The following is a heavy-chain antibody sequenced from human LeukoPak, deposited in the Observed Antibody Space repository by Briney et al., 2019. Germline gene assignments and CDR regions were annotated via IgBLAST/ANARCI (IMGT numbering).Heavy chain of an antibody. CDR1: GYTFTGYY. Sequence: ASVKVSCKASGYTFTGYYMHWVREAPGQGLEWMGGIIPIFGTASYAQKFQGRVTITTDESTTTAYMELSRLRSADTAVYYCAREGGYSYGPAFDYWGEGTPVTVSS. CDR3: AREGGYSYGPAFDY. V-gene: IGHV1-69*05. D-gene: IGHD5-18*01. CDR2: IIPIFGTA. J-gene: IGHJ4*02.